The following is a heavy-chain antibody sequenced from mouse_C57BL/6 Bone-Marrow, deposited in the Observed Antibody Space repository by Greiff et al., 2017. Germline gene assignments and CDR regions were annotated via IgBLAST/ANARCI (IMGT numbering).Heavy chain of an antibody. CDR3: TIPITTVVAGDY. CDR2: IDPEDGDT. Sequence: VQLQQSGAELVRPGASVKLSCTASGFNIKDYYMHWVKQRPEQGLEWIGRIDPEDGDTEYAPKFQGKATITADTSSNIAYMQLSSQTSEDTAVYYCTIPITTVVAGDYWGQGTTLTVSS. CDR1: GFNIKDYY. V-gene: IGHV14-1*01. D-gene: IGHD1-1*01. J-gene: IGHJ2*01.